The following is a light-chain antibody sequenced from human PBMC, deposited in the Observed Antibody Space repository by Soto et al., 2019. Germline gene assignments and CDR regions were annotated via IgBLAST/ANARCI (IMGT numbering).Light chain of an antibody. J-gene: IGLJ1*01. CDR1: RSDVGAYNY. V-gene: IGLV2-14*01. Sequence: QSALTQPASVSGSPGQPIAISCTGTRSDVGAYNYVSWYQQHPGKAPKLMISEVTNRPSGVSDRFSGSKSGNTASLTISGLQAEDEAYYYCSSYTSTNTPYVFGTGTKVTVL. CDR2: EVT. CDR3: SSYTSTNTPYV.